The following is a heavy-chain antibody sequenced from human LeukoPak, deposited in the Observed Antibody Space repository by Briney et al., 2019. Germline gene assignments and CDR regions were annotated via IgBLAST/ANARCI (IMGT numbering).Heavy chain of an antibody. Sequence: SETLSLTCTVSGDSVASGGHYSNWIRQPPGKGLEWIGYIYYSVSTNYNLSLKSRVTISVDTSENQFSLKLTSVTAADTAVYYCARGGRGRNWFDPWGQGTLVTVSS. CDR2: IYYSVST. CDR3: ARGGRGRNWFDP. J-gene: IGHJ5*02. D-gene: IGHD3-10*01. V-gene: IGHV4-61*08. CDR1: GDSVASGGHY.